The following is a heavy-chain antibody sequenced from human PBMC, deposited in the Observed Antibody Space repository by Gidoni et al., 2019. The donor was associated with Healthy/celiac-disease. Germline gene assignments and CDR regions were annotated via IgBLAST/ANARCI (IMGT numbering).Heavy chain of an antibody. J-gene: IGHJ6*02. CDR1: GFTFDDYA. Sequence: SLRLSCAASGFTFDDYAMHWVRQAPGKGLEWVSLISGDGGSTYYADSVKGRFTISRDNSKNSLYLQMNSLRTEDTALYYCAKEMDVDTAMVHYYGMDVWGQGTTVTVSS. CDR3: AKEMDVDTAMVHYYGMDV. CDR2: ISGDGGST. V-gene: IGHV3-43*02. D-gene: IGHD5-18*01.